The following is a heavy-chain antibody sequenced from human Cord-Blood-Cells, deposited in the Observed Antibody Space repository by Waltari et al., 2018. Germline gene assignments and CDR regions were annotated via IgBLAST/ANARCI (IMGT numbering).Heavy chain of an antibody. J-gene: IGHJ4*02. V-gene: IGHV1-18*04. CDR1: GYTDSSYG. CDR2: ISAYNGNT. CDR3: ARRAAAGICHY. D-gene: IGHD6-13*01. Sequence: QVQLVKSGAEVMKHGASVKVSCKASGYTDSSYGICWVRQAPGQGLEWMGWISAYNGNTNYAKKLKGRVNMTTDTSTSTAYMELRSLISDDTAVYYCARRAAAGICHYWGQGTLVTVSS.